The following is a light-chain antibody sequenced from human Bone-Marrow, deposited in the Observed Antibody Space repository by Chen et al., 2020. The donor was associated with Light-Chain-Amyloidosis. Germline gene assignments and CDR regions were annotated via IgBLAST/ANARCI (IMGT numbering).Light chain of an antibody. J-gene: IGLJ2*01. CDR2: RDT. V-gene: IGLV3-25*03. CDR3: QSADSSGTYDVI. Sequence: SYALSLPPLVSVSPGPPATITCPGDDVPTKYAYWSQQKPGQAPVLGIHRDTERPSGISERFSGSISGTTATLTISEVQAEDEAEYHCQSADSSGTYDVIFGGGTMLPVL. CDR1: DVPTKY.